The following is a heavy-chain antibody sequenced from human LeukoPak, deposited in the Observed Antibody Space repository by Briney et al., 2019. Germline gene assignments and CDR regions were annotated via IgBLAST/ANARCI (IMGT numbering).Heavy chain of an antibody. Sequence: SETLFLTRAVYDGSFSGYYWSWSHQPPGKGLEWIGDINHSGSTSYNPSLKSQVTISVDTSKNHFSLKLSAVTAADTAVYYCARGRTHPDIVVVPAAIRGNHWFDHWGQGTLVTVSS. V-gene: IGHV4-34*01. D-gene: IGHD2-2*02. J-gene: IGHJ5*02. CDR2: INHSGST. CDR1: DGSFSGYY. CDR3: ARGRTHPDIVVVPAAIRGNHWFDH.